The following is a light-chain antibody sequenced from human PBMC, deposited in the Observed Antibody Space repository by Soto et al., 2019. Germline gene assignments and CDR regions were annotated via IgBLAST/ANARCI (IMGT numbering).Light chain of an antibody. CDR2: GAS. J-gene: IGKJ1*01. CDR3: QQYGSSPLT. V-gene: IGKV3-20*01. Sequence: EIVLTQSPGTLSLSPGERATLFCRASQSFSINYLAWYQQKPGQAPRLLVYGASSRATGIPDRFSDSGSGTDFTLTISSLEHEDFAVYYCQQYGSSPLTCGQGTKVEMK. CDR1: QSFSINY.